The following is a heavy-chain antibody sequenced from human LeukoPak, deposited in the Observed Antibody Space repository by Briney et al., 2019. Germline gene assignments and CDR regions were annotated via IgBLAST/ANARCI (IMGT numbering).Heavy chain of an antibody. D-gene: IGHD3-10*01. CDR1: GGSISSGGYY. CDR2: IYYSGST. Sequence: SETLSLTCTVSGGSISSGGYYWSWIRQHPGKGLEGIGYIYYSGSTYYNPSLKSRVTISVDTSKNQFSLKLSSVTAADTAVYYCARDSDGSGSSTGYFDYWGQGTLVTVSS. J-gene: IGHJ4*02. V-gene: IGHV4-31*03. CDR3: ARDSDGSGSSTGYFDY.